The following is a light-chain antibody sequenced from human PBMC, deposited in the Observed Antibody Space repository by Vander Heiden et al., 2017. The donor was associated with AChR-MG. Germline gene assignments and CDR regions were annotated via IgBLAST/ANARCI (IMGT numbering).Light chain of an antibody. CDR2: QDQ. Sequence: SYELTQPPSVSVSPGQTASITCSGNKLGDKYVSWYQKKSGQSPVMVIYQDQKRPSGIPERFSGANSGNSATLTISGTQPLEEADYFCQAWDIGTHVVFGGGTKLTVL. V-gene: IGLV3-1*01. CDR1: KLGDKY. CDR3: QAWDIGTHVV. J-gene: IGLJ2*01.